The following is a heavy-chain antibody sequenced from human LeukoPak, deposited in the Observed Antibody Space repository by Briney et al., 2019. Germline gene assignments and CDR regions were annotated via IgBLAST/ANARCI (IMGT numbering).Heavy chain of an antibody. CDR3: AKSHYYDSSGYAYYYYGMDV. J-gene: IGHJ6*02. CDR1: GFTFSSYA. D-gene: IGHD3-22*01. V-gene: IGHV3-23*01. Sequence: PGGSLRLSCAASGFTFSSYAMSWVRQAPGKGLELVSAISGSGGSTYYADSVKGRFTISRDNSKNTLYLQMNSLRAEDPAVYYCAKSHYYDSSGYAYYYYGMDVWGQGPTVTVSS. CDR2: ISGSGGST.